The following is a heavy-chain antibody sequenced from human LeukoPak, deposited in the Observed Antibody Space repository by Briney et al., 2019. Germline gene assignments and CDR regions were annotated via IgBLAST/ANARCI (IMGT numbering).Heavy chain of an antibody. CDR2: ISGSGGRA. D-gene: IGHD3-10*01. Sequence: GGSLRLSCAASGFTFSSHAMSWVRQAPGKGLEWVSAISGSGGRAYYADSVKGRFTISRDNSKDTLYLQMNSLRAEDTAVYYCTKDDGFYWGQGTLVTVSS. CDR1: GFTFSSHA. V-gene: IGHV3-23*01. CDR3: TKDDGFY. J-gene: IGHJ4*02.